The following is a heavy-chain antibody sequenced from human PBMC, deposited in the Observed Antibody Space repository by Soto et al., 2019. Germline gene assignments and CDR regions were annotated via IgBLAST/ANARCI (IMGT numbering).Heavy chain of an antibody. D-gene: IGHD3-3*01. CDR3: ARVEDYDFWSGYYAFDI. CDR1: GFTFSSYS. J-gene: IGHJ3*02. V-gene: IGHV3-48*02. CDR2: ISSSSSTI. Sequence: GGSLRLSCAASGFTFSSYSMNWVRQAPGKGLEWVSYISSSSSTIYYADSVKGRFTISRDNAKNSLYLQMNSLRDEDTAVYYCARVEDYDFWSGYYAFDIWGQGTMVTVSS.